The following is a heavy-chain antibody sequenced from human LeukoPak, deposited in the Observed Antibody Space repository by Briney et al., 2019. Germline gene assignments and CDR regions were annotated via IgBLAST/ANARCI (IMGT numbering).Heavy chain of an antibody. CDR1: VFTFSSYT. D-gene: IGHD2-21*02. CDR2: ISYDGSNK. V-gene: IGHV3-30-3*01. CDR3: ARESYCCCDCPNNHDSFDI. J-gene: IGHJ3*02. Sequence: GGSLRLSCAASVFTFSSYTMHWVRQAPCKGLEWVVVISYDGSNKYYEDSVKGRFTISRDNSKNTLYLQMNSLRAEDTSVYYCARESYCCCDCPNNHDSFDIWGQGTMVTVSS.